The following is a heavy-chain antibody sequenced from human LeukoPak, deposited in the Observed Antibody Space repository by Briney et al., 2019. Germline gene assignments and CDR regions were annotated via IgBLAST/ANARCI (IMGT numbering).Heavy chain of an antibody. Sequence: GGSLRLSCAASGFTFSSYAMSWVRRAPGKGLEWVSAISGSGGSTYYADSVKGRFTISRDNSKNTLYLQMNSLRAEDTAVYYCAKGPYYYDSSGYYYWGQGTLVTVSP. CDR3: AKGPYYYDSSGYYY. J-gene: IGHJ4*02. D-gene: IGHD3-22*01. CDR1: GFTFSSYA. CDR2: ISGSGGST. V-gene: IGHV3-23*01.